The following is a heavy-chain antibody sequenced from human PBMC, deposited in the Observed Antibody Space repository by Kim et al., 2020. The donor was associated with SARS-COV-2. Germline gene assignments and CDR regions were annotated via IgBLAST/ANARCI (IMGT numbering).Heavy chain of an antibody. CDR1: GYTFTNYF. D-gene: IGHD3-22*01. CDR2: INPSGGDT. V-gene: IGHV1-46*01. CDR3: ARAPPYDISVFYLKYNYYY. J-gene: IGHJ6*01. Sequence: ASVKVSCKASGYTFTNYFIHWVRQAPGQGLQWMGIINPSGGDTTYAHKFQGRVTMTRDTSTSTVYMELSSLRSEDTAVYYCARAPPYDISVFYLKYNYYY.